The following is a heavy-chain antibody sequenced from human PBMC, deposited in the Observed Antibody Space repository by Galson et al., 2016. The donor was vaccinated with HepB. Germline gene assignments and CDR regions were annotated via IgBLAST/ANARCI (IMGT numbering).Heavy chain of an antibody. CDR1: GGSFSGYY. Sequence: SETLSLTCGIYGGSFSGYYRSWIRQPPGKGLECIGEINHSGSTNYNPSLESRVTLSVETSKNQFSLKMSSVNAADTAVYYCARGANSFGSGSYIAFDVWGQGTMVTVS. D-gene: IGHD1-26*01. CDR3: ARGANSFGSGSYIAFDV. J-gene: IGHJ3*01. CDR2: INHSGST. V-gene: IGHV4-34*01.